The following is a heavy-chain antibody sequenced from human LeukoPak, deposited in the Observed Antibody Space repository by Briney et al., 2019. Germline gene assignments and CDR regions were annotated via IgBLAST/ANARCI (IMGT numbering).Heavy chain of an antibody. Sequence: GGSLRLSCAASGFIFSSYEMNWVRQAPGKGLEWVSYISSSGSTIYYADSVKGRFTISRDNAKNSLYLQMNSLRAEDTAVYYCARGELRYFDRLEGPKHFDYWGQGTLVTVSS. D-gene: IGHD3-9*01. CDR1: GFIFSSYE. J-gene: IGHJ4*02. CDR2: ISSSGSTI. V-gene: IGHV3-48*03. CDR3: ARGELRYFDRLEGPKHFDY.